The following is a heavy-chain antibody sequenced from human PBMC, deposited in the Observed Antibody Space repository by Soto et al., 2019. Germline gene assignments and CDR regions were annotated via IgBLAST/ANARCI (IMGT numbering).Heavy chain of an antibody. CDR1: GFTFSSYC. CDR3: ARDFDWNYGGYYFDY. D-gene: IGHD1-7*01. Sequence: GSLRLSCAASGFTFSSYCMSWVRQAPGKGLEWVANIKQDGSEKYYVDSVKGRFTISRDNAKNSLYLQMDSLRAEDTAVYYCARDFDWNYGGYYFDYWGQGTLVTVSS. V-gene: IGHV3-7*03. J-gene: IGHJ4*02. CDR2: IKQDGSEK.